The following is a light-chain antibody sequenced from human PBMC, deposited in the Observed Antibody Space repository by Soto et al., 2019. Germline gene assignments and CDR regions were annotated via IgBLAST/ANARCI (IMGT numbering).Light chain of an antibody. Sequence: QSVLTQPPSASGTPGQRLTISCSGSSSNIGSNFVYWYQQLPGTAPKLLIDRNNQRPSGVPDRFSGTTSGTSTSLAISGLRSEDEAVYFCATWDNRLSGRVFGGGTTLTVL. CDR3: ATWDNRLSGRV. V-gene: IGLV1-47*01. CDR2: RNN. J-gene: IGLJ2*01. CDR1: SSNIGSNF.